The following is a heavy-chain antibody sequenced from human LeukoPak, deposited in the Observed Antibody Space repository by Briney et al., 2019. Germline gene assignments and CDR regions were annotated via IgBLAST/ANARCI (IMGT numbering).Heavy chain of an antibody. CDR3: ARRYYYDSSGYWDPFDY. D-gene: IGHD3-22*01. J-gene: IGHJ4*02. V-gene: IGHV3-23*01. CDR1: GFTFSSYS. Sequence: QSGGSLGLSCATSGFTFSSYSMSWVRQAPGKGLEWVSAISGSGGSTYYADSVKGRFTISRDNSKNTLYLQMNSLRAEDTAVYYCARRYYYDSSGYWDPFDYWGQGTLVTVSS. CDR2: ISGSGGST.